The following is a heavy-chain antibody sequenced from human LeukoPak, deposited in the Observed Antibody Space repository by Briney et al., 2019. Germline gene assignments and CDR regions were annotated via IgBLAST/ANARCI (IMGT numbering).Heavy chain of an antibody. CDR1: GFTFSGSA. CDR2: IRSKANNYAT. J-gene: IGHJ4*02. CDR3: AGPYDGTGYAFDY. Sequence: GGPLRLSCAASGFTFSGSAMHWVRQASGKGPEWVGRIRSKANNYATAYAASVKGRFTISRDDSKNTAYLQMNSLKTEDTAVYYCAGPYDGTGYAFDYWGRGTLVTVSS. D-gene: IGHD3-22*01. V-gene: IGHV3-73*01.